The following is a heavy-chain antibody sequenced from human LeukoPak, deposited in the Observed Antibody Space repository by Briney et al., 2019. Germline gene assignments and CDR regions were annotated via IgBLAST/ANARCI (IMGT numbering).Heavy chain of an antibody. Sequence: GGSLGLSCAASGFTFSSYSMNWVRQAPGKGLEWVSSISSSSSYIYYADSVKGRFTISRDNAKNSLYLQMNSLRAEDTAVYYCAKAPYGSGSYWPDYWGQGTLVTVSS. CDR2: ISSSSSYI. CDR3: AKAPYGSGSYWPDY. D-gene: IGHD3-10*01. J-gene: IGHJ4*02. CDR1: GFTFSSYS. V-gene: IGHV3-21*01.